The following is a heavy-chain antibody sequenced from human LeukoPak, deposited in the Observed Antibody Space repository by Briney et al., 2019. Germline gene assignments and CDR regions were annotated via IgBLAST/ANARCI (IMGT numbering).Heavy chain of an antibody. CDR3: ARDSYYGSGSHFDY. D-gene: IGHD3-10*01. J-gene: IGHJ4*02. V-gene: IGHV4-61*02. CDR2: IYTSGST. Sequence: SETLSLTCTVSGGSISSGSYYWSWIRQPAGKGLEWIGRIYTSGSTNYNPSLKSRVTISVDTSKNQFSLKLSSVTAADTAVYYCARDSYYGSGSHFDYWGQGTLVTVSS. CDR1: GGSISSGSYY.